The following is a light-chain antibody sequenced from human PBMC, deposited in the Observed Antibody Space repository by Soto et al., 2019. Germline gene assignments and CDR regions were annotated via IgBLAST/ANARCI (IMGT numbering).Light chain of an antibody. J-gene: IGKJ1*01. CDR2: DAS. V-gene: IGKV3-15*01. CDR1: QSVSSY. Sequence: EIVMTQSPATLSVSPGERATLSCRASQSVSSYLAWFQQRPGQPPRLLIYDASTRATGIPVRFTGSGSGTEFTLTISSLQSEDFGVYYCQQNKDWPGTFGQGTKVEIK. CDR3: QQNKDWPGT.